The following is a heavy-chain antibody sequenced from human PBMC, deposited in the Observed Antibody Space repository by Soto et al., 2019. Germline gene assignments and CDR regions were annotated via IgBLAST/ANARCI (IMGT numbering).Heavy chain of an antibody. Sequence: QLQESGPGLVKPSETLSLTCTVSGDSVSSDSYYWSWIRQPPGEALEWIGHIYHTGSTSYNPSIQSRVNMSINTTTNQFSLNLTSVTAADTAIYYCAREGGALRLSNRLDPWGQGTLVTVSS. V-gene: IGHV4-61*01. CDR1: GDSVSSDSYY. CDR2: IYHTGST. CDR3: AREGGALRLSNRLDP. J-gene: IGHJ5*02. D-gene: IGHD2-21*01.